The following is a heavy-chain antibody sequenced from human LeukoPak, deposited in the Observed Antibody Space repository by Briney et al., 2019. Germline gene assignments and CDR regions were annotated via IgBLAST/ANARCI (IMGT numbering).Heavy chain of an antibody. Sequence: GGSLRFSCAASGFTFSSYGMHWVRQAPGKGLEWVAVISYDGSNKYYADSVKGRFTISRDNSKNTLYLQMNSLRAEDTAVYYCAKDRSSGFDYWGQGTLVTVSS. D-gene: IGHD3-22*01. J-gene: IGHJ4*02. CDR1: GFTFSSYG. CDR2: ISYDGSNK. CDR3: AKDRSSGFDY. V-gene: IGHV3-30*18.